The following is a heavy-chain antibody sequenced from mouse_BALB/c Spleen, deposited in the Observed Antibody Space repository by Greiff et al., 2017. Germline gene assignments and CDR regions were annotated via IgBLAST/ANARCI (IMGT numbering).Heavy chain of an antibody. V-gene: IGHV2-6-2*01. Sequence: VHLVESGPDLVAPSQSLSITCTVSGFSLTSYGVHWVRQPPGKGLEWLVVIWSDGSTTYNSALKSRLSISKDNSKSQVFLKMNSLQTDDTAMYYCARTFDGYYGGFAYWGQGTLVTVSA. CDR3: ARTFDGYYGGFAY. D-gene: IGHD2-3*01. CDR2: IWSDGST. J-gene: IGHJ3*01. CDR1: GFSLTSYG.